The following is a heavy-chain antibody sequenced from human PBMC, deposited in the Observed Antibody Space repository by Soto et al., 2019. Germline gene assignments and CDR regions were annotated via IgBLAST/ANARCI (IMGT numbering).Heavy chain of an antibody. CDR1: GFPVSSNY. CDR2: ICSGGST. Sequence: GGSLRLSCAASGFPVSSNYMSWVRQAPGKGLEWVSVICSGGSTHYADSVKGRFTISRDNSKNTLYLQMNSLRAEDTAVYYCAKDGSYYDFWSGYPNYYYYYMDVWGKGTTVTVSS. CDR3: AKDGSYYDFWSGYPNYYYYYMDV. D-gene: IGHD3-3*01. J-gene: IGHJ6*03. V-gene: IGHV3-53*01.